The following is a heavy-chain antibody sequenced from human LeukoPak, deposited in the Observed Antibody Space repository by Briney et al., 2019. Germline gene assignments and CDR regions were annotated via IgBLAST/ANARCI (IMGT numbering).Heavy chain of an antibody. CDR1: GFTFDDYA. CDR3: AKDVVTGTGFFFIMDV. V-gene: IGHV3-9*01. J-gene: IGHJ6*03. Sequence: GGSLRLSCAASGFTFDDYAMHWVRQAPGKGLEWVSGISWNSGSIGYADSVKGRFTISRDNAKNSLYLQMNSLRAEDTALYYCAKDVVTGTGFFFIMDVWGKGTTVTVSS. CDR2: ISWNSGSI. D-gene: IGHD6-25*01.